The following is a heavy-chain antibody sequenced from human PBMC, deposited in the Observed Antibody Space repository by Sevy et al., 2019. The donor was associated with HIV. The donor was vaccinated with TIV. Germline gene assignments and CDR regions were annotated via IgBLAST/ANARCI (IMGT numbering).Heavy chain of an antibody. CDR3: TTLDGNSEWENWYFDL. Sequence: GGSLRLSCSASGFTFGNAWTSWVRQAPGKGLEWVGRIESKTDGGTTDYAAPVKGRFTISRDDSENTLYLQMNTLKTEDTAMYYCTTLDGNSEWENWYFDLWGRGTLVTVSS. CDR2: IESKTDGGTT. J-gene: IGHJ2*01. D-gene: IGHD1-26*01. CDR1: GFTFGNAW. V-gene: IGHV3-15*04.